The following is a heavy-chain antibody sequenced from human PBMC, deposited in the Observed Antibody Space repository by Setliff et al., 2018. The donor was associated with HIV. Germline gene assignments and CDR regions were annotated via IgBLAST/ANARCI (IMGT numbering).Heavy chain of an antibody. CDR2: INPHTGVT. CDR1: GYIFIRYY. CDR3: ARGLCQSSGYCWTGAFDI. D-gene: IGHD6-19*01. Sequence: ASVKVSCKTSGYIFIRYYIFWVRQAPGQGLEWMGNINPHTGVTKYAEKFQGRVTMTRDTSINTIYMELSRLRSDDTAVYYCARGLCQSSGYCWTGAFDIWGQGTTVTVSS. J-gene: IGHJ3*02. V-gene: IGHV1-2*02.